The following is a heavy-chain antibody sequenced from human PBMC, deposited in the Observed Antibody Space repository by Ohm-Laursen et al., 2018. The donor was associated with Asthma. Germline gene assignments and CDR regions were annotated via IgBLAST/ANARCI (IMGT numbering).Heavy chain of an antibody. CDR1: GGTFSTSV. J-gene: IGHJ4*02. Sequence: GASVKVSCKSLGGTFSTSVIGWVRQAPGQGLEWVGGVNSVFGTTTYAQRFQGRVTISADESTSTVYMELSSLRSEDTAVYYCARKAGSCITSTCYSMDYWGQGTQVTVSS. CDR2: VNSVFGTT. V-gene: IGHV1-69*13. D-gene: IGHD2-15*01. CDR3: ARKAGSCITSTCYSMDY.